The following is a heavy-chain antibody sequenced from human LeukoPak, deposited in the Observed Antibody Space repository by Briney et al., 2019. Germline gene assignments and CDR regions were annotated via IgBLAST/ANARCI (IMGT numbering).Heavy chain of an antibody. CDR3: ARHGGRRGYFDY. J-gene: IGHJ4*02. CDR2: VYDSGTT. Sequence: PSEALTLTCTASGCTFSTYYMNWIRQTPGKGLEWIGYVYDSGTTNYNPSLKERVTISSDTSKNQFSLNLRSVNAVDTAMYYCARHGGRRGYFDYWGQGTLVTVSS. D-gene: IGHD1-26*01. V-gene: IGHV4-59*08. CDR1: GCTFSTYY.